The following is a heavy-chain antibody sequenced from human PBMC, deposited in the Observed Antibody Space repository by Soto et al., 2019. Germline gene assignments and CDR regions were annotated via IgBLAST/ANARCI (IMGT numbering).Heavy chain of an antibody. D-gene: IGHD3-3*01. CDR1: GYSFSTNG. V-gene: IGHV1-18*04. CDR2: ISANTGDT. J-gene: IGHJ5*02. Sequence: QVQLAQSGAEVKKPGASVTVSCKASGYSFSTNGVSWVRQAPGQGLEWMGWISANTGDTLYAEKFEDRITLTADTPTTTAYMELRSLRPDDTATYFRATDKCDFTFGPWGQGTLITVSS. CDR3: ATDKCDFTFGP.